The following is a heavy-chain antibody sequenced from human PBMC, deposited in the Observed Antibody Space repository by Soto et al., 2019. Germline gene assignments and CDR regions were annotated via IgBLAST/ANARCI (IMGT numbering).Heavy chain of an antibody. V-gene: IGHV3-21*01. CDR2: ISSSSSYI. CDR3: ARGSRDSSRSLAY. D-gene: IGHD6-13*01. CDR1: GFTFSIYS. Sequence: GGSLRLSCAASGFTFSIYSMNWVRQAPGKGLEWVSSISSSSSYIYYADSVKGRFTISRDNAKNSLYLQMNSLRAEDTAVYYCARGSRDSSRSLAYWGQGTLVTVSS. J-gene: IGHJ4*02.